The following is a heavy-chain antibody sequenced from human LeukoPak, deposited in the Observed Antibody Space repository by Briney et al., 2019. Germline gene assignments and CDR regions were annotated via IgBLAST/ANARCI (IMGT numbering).Heavy chain of an antibody. CDR1: GYTFTSYD. Sequence: ASVKVSCKASGYTFTSYDINWVRQATGQGLEWMGWMNPNSGNTGYAQKFQGRVTMTTDTSTSTAYMELRSLRSDDTAVYYCARQWGSHYYYYGMDVWGQGTTVTVSS. J-gene: IGHJ6*02. D-gene: IGHD1-26*01. CDR2: MNPNSGNT. CDR3: ARQWGSHYYYYGMDV. V-gene: IGHV1-8*01.